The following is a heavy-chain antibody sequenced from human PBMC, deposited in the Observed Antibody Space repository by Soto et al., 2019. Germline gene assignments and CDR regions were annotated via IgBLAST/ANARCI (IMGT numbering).Heavy chain of an antibody. CDR3: ARFTDSGSYYDYYYGMEV. D-gene: IGHD1-26*01. CDR1: GGTFSSYA. CDR2: IIPIFGTA. Sequence: SVNVSCKASGGTFSSYAISWVRQAPGQGLEWMGGIIPIFGTANYAQKFQGRVTITADKSTSTAYMELSSLRSEDTAVYYCARFTDSGSYYDYYYGMEVWGKGTSVIGSS. J-gene: IGHJ6*04. V-gene: IGHV1-69*06.